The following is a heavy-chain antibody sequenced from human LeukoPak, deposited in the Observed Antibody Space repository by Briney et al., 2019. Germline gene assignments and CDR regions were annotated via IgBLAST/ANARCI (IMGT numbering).Heavy chain of an antibody. Sequence: GSLRLSCTASGFTFGDYAMSWVRQAPGKGLEWVGFIRSKAYGGTTEYAASVKGRFTISRDDSKSIAYLQMNSLKTEDAAVYYCTRDLDYYGSGLVPTYWFDPWGQGTLVTVSS. CDR1: GFTFGDYA. CDR3: TRDLDYYGSGLVPTYWFDP. D-gene: IGHD3-10*01. CDR2: IRSKAYGGTT. V-gene: IGHV3-49*04. J-gene: IGHJ5*02.